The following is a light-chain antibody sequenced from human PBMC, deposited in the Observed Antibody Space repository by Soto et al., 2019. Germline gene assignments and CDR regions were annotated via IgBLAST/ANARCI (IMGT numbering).Light chain of an antibody. Sequence: EIVLTQSPATLSLSPGERATLSCRASQSVSSYLAWYQQKPGQAPRLLISDASNRATGIPARFSGSGSGTDFTLTISSLEPEEFAVYYWQHRSEWPVSFSQGTRLETK. V-gene: IGKV3-11*01. CDR1: QSVSSY. CDR3: QHRSEWPVS. CDR2: DAS. J-gene: IGKJ5*01.